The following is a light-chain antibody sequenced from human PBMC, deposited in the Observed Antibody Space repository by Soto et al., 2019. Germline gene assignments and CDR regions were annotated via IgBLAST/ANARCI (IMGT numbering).Light chain of an antibody. CDR1: SSDVGSYNL. J-gene: IGLJ2*01. Sequence: QTVVTQPASVSGSPGQSITISCTGTSSDVGSYNLVSWYQQYPGKAPKLMIYEDSKRPSRVSDRFSGSKSGNTASLTISGLQAEDEADYYCSSYAGSRTLVFGGGTKVTVL. V-gene: IGLV2-23*01. CDR2: EDS. CDR3: SSYAGSRTLV.